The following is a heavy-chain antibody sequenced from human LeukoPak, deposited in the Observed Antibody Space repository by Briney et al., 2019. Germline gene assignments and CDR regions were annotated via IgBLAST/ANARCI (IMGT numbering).Heavy chain of an antibody. CDR3: ARVTYSSGWYSSLARYYYYYMDV. CDR1: GYSISSGYY. Sequence: PSETLSLTCTVSGYSISSGYYWGWIRQPPGKGLEWIGSIYHSGSTYYNPSLKSRVTISVDTSKNQFSLKLSSVTAADTAVYYCARVTYSSGWYSSLARYYYYYMDVWGKGTTVTVSS. D-gene: IGHD6-19*01. J-gene: IGHJ6*03. CDR2: IYHSGST. V-gene: IGHV4-38-2*02.